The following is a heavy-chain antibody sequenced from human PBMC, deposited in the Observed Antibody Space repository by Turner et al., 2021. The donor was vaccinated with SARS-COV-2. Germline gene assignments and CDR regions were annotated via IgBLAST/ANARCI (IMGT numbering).Heavy chain of an antibody. CDR2: FTSGGGT. CDR1: GFTFTSSA. Sequence: EVKLLESGGDLVQLGGSLRISCVASGFTFTSSAMSWVRQAPVSGMEWVSTFTSGGGTHYADSVRGRFTISRDNSKNTLYLQMDILRAGDTAVYYCAKDGAYGTTCYGASRSWGQGTLVTVSS. CDR3: AKDGAYGTTCYGASRS. J-gene: IGHJ5*02. D-gene: IGHD4-17*01. V-gene: IGHV3-23*01.